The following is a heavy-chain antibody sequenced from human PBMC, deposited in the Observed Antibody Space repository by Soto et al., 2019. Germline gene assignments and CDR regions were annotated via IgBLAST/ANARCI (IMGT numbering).Heavy chain of an antibody. V-gene: IGHV1-18*01. D-gene: IGHD1-26*01. CDR1: GYTFTSYG. CDR3: AREAERVGAFNFDY. Sequence: ASVEASCKAPGYTFTSYGISWVRQAPGQGLEWMGWISAYNGNTNYAQKLQGRVTMTTDTSTSTAYMELRSLRSDDTAVYYCAREAERVGAFNFDYLGQGTLVTVSS. CDR2: ISAYNGNT. J-gene: IGHJ4*02.